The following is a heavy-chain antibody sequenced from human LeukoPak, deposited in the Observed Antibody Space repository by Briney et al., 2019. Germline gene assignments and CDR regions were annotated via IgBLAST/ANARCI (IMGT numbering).Heavy chain of an antibody. CDR1: GFTFSSYG. Sequence: GGSLRLSCAASGFTFSSYGMHWVRQAPGKGLEWVAVISYDGSNKYYADSVKGRFTISRDNSKNTLYLQMNSLRAEDKAVYYCAKFTVGANLNWFDPWGQGTLVTVSS. CDR3: AKFTVGANLNWFDP. J-gene: IGHJ5*02. CDR2: ISYDGSNK. V-gene: IGHV3-30*18. D-gene: IGHD1-26*01.